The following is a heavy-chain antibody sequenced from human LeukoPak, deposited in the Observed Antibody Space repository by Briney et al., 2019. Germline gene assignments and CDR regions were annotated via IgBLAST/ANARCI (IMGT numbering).Heavy chain of an antibody. CDR2: ISGGDKT. CDR3: AKDLALAGTGGGFDV. CDR1: GFTFTTYA. Sequence: GGSLRLSCAASGFTFTTYAINWVRQAPGKGLEWVSGISGGDKTYYADSVNGRFTISRDNSKNTVSLQMSSLRAEDTALYYCAKDLALAGTGGGFDVWGQGTRVAVSS. J-gene: IGHJ3*01. V-gene: IGHV3-23*01. D-gene: IGHD6-19*01.